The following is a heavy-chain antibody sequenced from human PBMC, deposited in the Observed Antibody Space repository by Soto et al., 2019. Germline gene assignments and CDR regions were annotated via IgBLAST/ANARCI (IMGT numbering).Heavy chain of an antibody. CDR2: ISYDGSNK. CDR3: ARDQGGDYVGEDYFDY. V-gene: IGHV3-30-3*01. CDR1: GFTFSSYA. Sequence: QVQLVESGGGVVQPGRSLRLSCAASGFTFSSYAMHWVRQAPGKGLEWVAVISYDGSNKYYADSVKGRFTISRDNSKNTLYLQMNSLRAEDTAVYYCARDQGGDYVGEDYFDYWGQGTLVTVSS. J-gene: IGHJ4*02. D-gene: IGHD4-17*01.